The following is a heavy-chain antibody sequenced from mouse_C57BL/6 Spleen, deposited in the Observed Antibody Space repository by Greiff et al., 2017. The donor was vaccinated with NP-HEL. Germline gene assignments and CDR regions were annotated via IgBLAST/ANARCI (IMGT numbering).Heavy chain of an antibody. Sequence: VQLQQPGAELVKPGASVKLSCKASGYTFTSYWMHWVKQRPGQGLEWIGMIHPNSGSTNYNEKFKSKATLTVDKSSSTASMQLSILTSYDSAIYYCAREEFDGDWYFDVWGTGTTVTVSS. CDR3: AREEFDGDWYFDV. CDR2: IHPNSGST. J-gene: IGHJ1*03. V-gene: IGHV1-64*01. CDR1: GYTFTSYW. D-gene: IGHD2-3*01.